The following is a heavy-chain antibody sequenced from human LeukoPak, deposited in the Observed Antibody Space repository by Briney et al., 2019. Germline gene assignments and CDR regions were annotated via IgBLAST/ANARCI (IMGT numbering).Heavy chain of an antibody. Sequence: GGSLRLSCAASGFTFSSYAMSWVRQVSGKGLEWVSVISGSGGSTYYADSVKGRFTISRDNSKNTLYLQMNSLRAEDTAVYYCAKDRSSSGPYYFDYWGQGTLVTVSS. CDR1: GFTFSSYA. J-gene: IGHJ4*02. CDR2: ISGSGGST. D-gene: IGHD6-13*01. V-gene: IGHV3-23*01. CDR3: AKDRSSSGPYYFDY.